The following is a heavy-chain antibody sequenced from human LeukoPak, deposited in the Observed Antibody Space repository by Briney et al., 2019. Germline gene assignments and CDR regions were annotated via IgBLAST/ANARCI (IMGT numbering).Heavy chain of an antibody. Sequence: SQTLSLTCTVSGGSISSGDYYWSWIRQPPGKGLEWIGYIYYSGSTYYNPSLKSRVTISVDTSKNQFSLKLSSVTAADTAVYYCATHCSSTSCYNLGSYYHYMDVWGKGTTVTVSS. CDR1: GGSISSGDYY. V-gene: IGHV4-30-4*08. CDR2: IYYSGST. D-gene: IGHD2-2*02. CDR3: ATHCSSTSCYNLGSYYHYMDV. J-gene: IGHJ6*03.